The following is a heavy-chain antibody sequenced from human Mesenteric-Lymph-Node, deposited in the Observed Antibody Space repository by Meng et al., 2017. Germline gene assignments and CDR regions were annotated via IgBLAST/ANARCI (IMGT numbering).Heavy chain of an antibody. Sequence: GESLKISCAASGFTFSSYEMNWVRQAPGKGLEWVSYISSSGSTIYYADSVKGRFTISRDNAKNSLYLQMNSLRAEDTAVYYCAKTGADSSSWYPDYWGQGTLVTVSS. J-gene: IGHJ4*02. V-gene: IGHV3-48*03. CDR1: GFTFSSYE. D-gene: IGHD6-13*01. CDR2: ISSSGSTI. CDR3: AKTGADSSSWYPDY.